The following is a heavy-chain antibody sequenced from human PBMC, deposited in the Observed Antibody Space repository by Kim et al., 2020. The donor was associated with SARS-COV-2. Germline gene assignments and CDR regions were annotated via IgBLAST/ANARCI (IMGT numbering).Heavy chain of an antibody. J-gene: IGHJ6*02. CDR3: AKDYVPLVVVPAAIRYSYGMDV. Sequence: GGSLRLSCAASGFTFDDYAMHWVRQAPGKGLECVSLISGDGGSTYYADSVKGRFTISRDNSKNSLYLQMNSLRTEDTALYYCAKDYVPLVVVPAAIRYSYGMDVWGQGTTVTVSS. V-gene: IGHV3-43*02. CDR2: ISGDGGST. D-gene: IGHD2-2*02. CDR1: GFTFDDYA.